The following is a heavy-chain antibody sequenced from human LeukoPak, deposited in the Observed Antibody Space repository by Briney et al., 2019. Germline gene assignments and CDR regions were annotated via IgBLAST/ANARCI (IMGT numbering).Heavy chain of an antibody. V-gene: IGHV4-34*01. CDR3: ARTNRYYSGSGSFFDY. J-gene: IGHJ4*02. CDR1: GGSFIGYY. CDR2: INHFGST. Sequence: SETLSLTCAVYGGSFIGYYWSWIRQPPGKGLEWIGEINHFGSTNYNPSLKSRVTISVDTSKNQLSLKLSSVTAADTAVYYCARTNRYYSGSGSFFDYWGQGTLVTVSS. D-gene: IGHD3-10*01.